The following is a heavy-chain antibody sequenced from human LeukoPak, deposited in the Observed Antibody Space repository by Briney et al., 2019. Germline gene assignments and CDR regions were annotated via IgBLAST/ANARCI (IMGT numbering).Heavy chain of an antibody. CDR2: ISSSSCNI. V-gene: IGHV3-21*01. CDR1: GFPFSGYS. Sequence: KPGGSLRLSCAASGFPFSGYSLNGAPQAPGRGLGWVSSISSSSCNIYYADSVKGRFTISRDNAKNSLYLQMNSLRAEDTAVYYCARSIAVARYYFDYWGQGTLVTVSS. D-gene: IGHD6-19*01. J-gene: IGHJ4*02. CDR3: ARSIAVARYYFDY.